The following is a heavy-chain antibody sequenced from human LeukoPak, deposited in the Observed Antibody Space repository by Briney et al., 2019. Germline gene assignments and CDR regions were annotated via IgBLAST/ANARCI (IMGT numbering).Heavy chain of an antibody. J-gene: IGHJ5*02. CDR3: ARDLGGFYYDSSGYYGHPHWFDP. V-gene: IGHV1-18*01. D-gene: IGHD3-22*01. CDR2: ISAYNGNT. CDR1: GYTFTSYG. Sequence: ASVKVSCKASGYTFTSYGISWVRRAPGQGLEWMGWISAYNGNTNYAQKLQGRVTMTADTSTSTAYMELRSLRSDDTAVYYCARDLGGFYYDSSGYYGHPHWFDPWGQGTLVTVSS.